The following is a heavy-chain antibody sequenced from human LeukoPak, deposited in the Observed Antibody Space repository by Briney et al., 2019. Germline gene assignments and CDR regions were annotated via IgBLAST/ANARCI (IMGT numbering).Heavy chain of an antibody. CDR2: ISSSSSYI. D-gene: IGHD6-6*01. Sequence: GGSLRLSCAASGFTFSSYSMNWVRQAPGKGLEWVSSISSSSSYIYYADSVKGRFTISRDNAKNSLYLQMNSLRAEDTAMYYCARASSIAARRRGYYYYYMDVWGKGTTVTVSS. V-gene: IGHV3-21*01. CDR3: ARASSIAARRRGYYYYYMDV. CDR1: GFTFSSYS. J-gene: IGHJ6*03.